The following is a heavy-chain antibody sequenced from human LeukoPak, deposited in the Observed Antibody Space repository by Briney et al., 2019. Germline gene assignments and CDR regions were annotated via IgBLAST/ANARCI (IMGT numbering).Heavy chain of an antibody. Sequence: ASVKVSCKASGYTFTSYGISWVRQAPGQGLEWMGWINTNTGNPTYAQGFTGRFVFSLDISVSTAYLQISSLKAEDTAVYYCAKETVAEFEFDYWGQGTLVTVSS. CDR2: INTNTGNP. V-gene: IGHV7-4-1*02. D-gene: IGHD6-19*01. CDR3: AKETVAEFEFDY. J-gene: IGHJ4*02. CDR1: GYTFTSYG.